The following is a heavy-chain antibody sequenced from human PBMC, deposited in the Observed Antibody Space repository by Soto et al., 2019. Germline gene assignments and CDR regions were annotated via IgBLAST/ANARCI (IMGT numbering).Heavy chain of an antibody. CDR2: SSGGGSNT. J-gene: IGHJ4*02. D-gene: IGHD4-4*01. CDR3: AKDSNKYSSSLRGRYFDY. CDR1: GFPFSSYV. Sequence: EVQLLESGGGLVQRGGSLRLSCAASGFPFSSYVMSWVRQAPGKGLEWVSGSSGGGSNTFYADSVKGRFTISRDNSKNTLLLQMNSQGAEDTAVYYCAKDSNKYSSSLRGRYFDYWGQGIGVTVSS. V-gene: IGHV3-23*01.